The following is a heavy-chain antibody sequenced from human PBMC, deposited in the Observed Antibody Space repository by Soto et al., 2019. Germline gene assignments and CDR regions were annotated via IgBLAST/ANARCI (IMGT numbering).Heavy chain of an antibody. CDR2: ISSSSSYI. Sequence: GALRLSCAASGFTFSSYSMNWVRQAPGKGLEWVSSISSSSSYIYYADSVKGRFTISRDNAKNSLYLQMNSLRAEDTAVYYCARAPGGPYSSTYYFDYWGQGTLVTVSS. CDR3: ARAPGGPYSSTYYFDY. V-gene: IGHV3-21*01. D-gene: IGHD4-4*01. CDR1: GFTFSSYS. J-gene: IGHJ4*02.